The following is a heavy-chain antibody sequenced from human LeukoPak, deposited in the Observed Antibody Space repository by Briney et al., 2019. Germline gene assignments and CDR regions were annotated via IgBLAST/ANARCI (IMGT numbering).Heavy chain of an antibody. CDR1: GGSISSYY. J-gene: IGHJ6*03. V-gene: IGHV4-4*09. CDR3: ARLDLGGYYSFFYYHMDV. Sequence: ETLSLTCTVSGGSISSYYWNWLRQPPGKGLEWIGYIYTSGSTNYNPSLKNRVTISADTSKSQFSLRLSSVTAADTAVYYCARLDLGGYYSFFYYHMDVWGRGTTVIVSS. CDR2: IYTSGST. D-gene: IGHD3-22*01.